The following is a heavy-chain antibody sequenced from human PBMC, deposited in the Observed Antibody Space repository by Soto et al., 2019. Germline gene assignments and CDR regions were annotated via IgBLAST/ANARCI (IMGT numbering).Heavy chain of an antibody. D-gene: IGHD1-1*01. J-gene: IGHJ6*02. Sequence: QVRLVESGGGVVQPGRSLRLSCAASGFTFNLFTFHWVRQTPGRGLEWVAVVSHVGDNKYYADSVKGRFTISRDNSKNTLYLQMNSLRAEDTALYYCARGNMDVWGQGTTVTVSS. V-gene: IGHV3-30-3*01. CDR2: VSHVGDNK. CDR1: GFTFNLFT. CDR3: ARGNMDV.